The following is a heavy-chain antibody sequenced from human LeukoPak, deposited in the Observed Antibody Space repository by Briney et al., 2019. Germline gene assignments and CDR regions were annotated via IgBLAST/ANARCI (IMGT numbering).Heavy chain of an antibody. CDR1: GGSISSSNYY. D-gene: IGHD1-7*01. CDR2: IYYSGST. CDR3: ARRYKWNYNFDY. V-gene: IGHV4-39*01. Sequence: SETLSLTCTVSGGSISSSNYYWGWIRQPPGKGLEWIGSIYYSGSTYYNPSLKSRVTISVDTSKNQFSLKLSSVTAADTAVYYCARRYKWNYNFDYWGQGTLVTVSS. J-gene: IGHJ4*02.